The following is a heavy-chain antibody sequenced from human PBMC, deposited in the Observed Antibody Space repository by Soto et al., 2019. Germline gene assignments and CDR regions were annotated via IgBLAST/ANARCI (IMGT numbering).Heavy chain of an antibody. J-gene: IGHJ4*02. CDR3: TSGYYSYYFDY. D-gene: IGHD3-3*01. V-gene: IGHV1-3*01. CDR2: INAGNGKT. Sequence: ASVKVSCKASGYTFTSCAMYWVRQAPGQRLEWTGWINAGNGKTKYSQKFQGRVTITRDTSASTAYMEMSSMRSEDTAVYYCTSGYYSYYFDYWGQGSPVTVSS. CDR1: GYTFTSCA.